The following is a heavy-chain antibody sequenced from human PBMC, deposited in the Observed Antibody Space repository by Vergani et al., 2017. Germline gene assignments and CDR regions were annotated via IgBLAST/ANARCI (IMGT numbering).Heavy chain of an antibody. J-gene: IGHJ6*02. CDR3: ARLMYNWNVYCYYCMDV. Sequence: QVQLQQSGPGLVKPSQTLSLTCAISGDSVSSNSAAWNWIRQSPSRGLEWLGRTDYRSKWYNDYAVSVKSRITINPDTSKNQFSLQLNSVTPEDTAVYYCARLMYNWNVYCYYCMDVWGQGTTVTVSS. D-gene: IGHD1-1*01. V-gene: IGHV6-1*01. CDR1: GDSVSSNSAA. CDR2: TDYRSKWYN.